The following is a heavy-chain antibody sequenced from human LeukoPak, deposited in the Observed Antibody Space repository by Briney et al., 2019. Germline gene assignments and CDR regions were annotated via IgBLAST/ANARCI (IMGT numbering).Heavy chain of an antibody. J-gene: IGHJ6*03. CDR1: GGSISSGSYY. V-gene: IGHV4-61*02. D-gene: IGHD6-13*01. Sequence: SQTLSLTCTVSGGSISSGSYYWNWIRQPAGKGLEWIGRIYTSGSTNYNPSLKSRVTISVDTSKNQFSLKLSSVTAADTAVYYCARGKPSRYSRIFTYYYYYMDVWGKGTTVTVSS. CDR3: ARGKPSRYSRIFTYYYYYMDV. CDR2: IYTSGST.